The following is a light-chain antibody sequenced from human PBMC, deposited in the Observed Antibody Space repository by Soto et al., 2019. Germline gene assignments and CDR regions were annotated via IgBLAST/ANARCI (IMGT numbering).Light chain of an antibody. Sequence: DIQLTQSPSFLSASVGDRVTITCRASQGISSYLAWYQQKPGKAPKLLIYAASTLQSGVPSRFSGSGSGTEFTLTISSLQPEDFATYYCQQLNSYPPSIFTFGPGTKVDIK. CDR1: QGISSY. CDR3: QQLNSYPPSIFT. CDR2: AAS. V-gene: IGKV1-9*01. J-gene: IGKJ3*01.